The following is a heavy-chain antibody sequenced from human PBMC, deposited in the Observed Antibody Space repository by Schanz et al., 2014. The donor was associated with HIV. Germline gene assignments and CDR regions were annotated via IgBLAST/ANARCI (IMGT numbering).Heavy chain of an antibody. Sequence: QVQLVESGGGVVQPGRSLRLSCAASGFTFNNYGIHWVRQAPGKGLEWMGVISYDGRNKYYADSVKGRFTISRDNSKNILYLQMNSLRAEDTALYYCSKATSGSRGWYTGSDWGQGTLVTVSP. CDR3: SKATSGSRGWYTGSD. CDR2: ISYDGRNK. V-gene: IGHV3-30*18. D-gene: IGHD6-19*01. J-gene: IGHJ4*02. CDR1: GFTFNNYG.